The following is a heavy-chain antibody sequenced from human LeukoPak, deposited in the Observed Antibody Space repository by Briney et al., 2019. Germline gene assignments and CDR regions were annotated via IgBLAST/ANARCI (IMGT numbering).Heavy chain of an antibody. CDR3: AKRGEPYDAFDI. CDR2: ISGSGGST. V-gene: IGHV3-23*01. Sequence: GGSLRLSCAASGFTFSSYAMSWVRQAPGKGLEWVSAISGSGGSTYYADSVKGRSTISRDNSKNTLYLQMNSLRAEDTAVYYCAKRGEPYDAFDIWGQGTMVIVSS. CDR1: GFTFSSYA. J-gene: IGHJ3*02. D-gene: IGHD3-16*01.